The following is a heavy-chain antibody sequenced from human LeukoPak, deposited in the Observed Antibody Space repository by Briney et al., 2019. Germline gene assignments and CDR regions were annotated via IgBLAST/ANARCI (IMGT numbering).Heavy chain of an antibody. CDR3: ARDQPWTNGFDI. J-gene: IGHJ3*02. CDR2: ISASGNT. Sequence: SETLSLTCSVSGDSLSRGSYYWNWIWQPAGKGLEWIGRISASGNTNYNPSLKSRVTLSVDASKNQFSLQLNSVTPEDTALYYCARDQPWTNGFDIWGQGIMVTVSS. D-gene: IGHD3/OR15-3a*01. V-gene: IGHV4-61*02. CDR1: GDSLSRGSYY.